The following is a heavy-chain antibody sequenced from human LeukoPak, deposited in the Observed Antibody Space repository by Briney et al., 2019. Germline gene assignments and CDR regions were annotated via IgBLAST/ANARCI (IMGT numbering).Heavy chain of an antibody. CDR2: ISSSSSYI. Sequence: GGSLRLSCAASGFTFSSYSMNWVRQAPGKGLGWVSSISSSSSYIYYADSVKGRFTISRDNAKNSLYLQMNSLRAEDTAVYYCARVEMATKGDYWGQGTLVTVSS. CDR3: ARVEMATKGDY. J-gene: IGHJ4*02. CDR1: GFTFSSYS. D-gene: IGHD5-24*01. V-gene: IGHV3-21*01.